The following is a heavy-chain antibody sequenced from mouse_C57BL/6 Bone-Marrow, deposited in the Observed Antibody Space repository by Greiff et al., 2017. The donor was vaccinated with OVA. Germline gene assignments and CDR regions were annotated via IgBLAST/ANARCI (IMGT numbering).Heavy chain of an antibody. V-gene: IGHV5-17*01. CDR2: ISTGSSTN. Sequence: EVQGVESGGGLVKPGGSLKLSCAASGFTFSDYGMHWVRQAPGKGLEWVAYISTGSSTNYYAATMKGRFTISGDNTKNTLFLQMTCLMSEDTAVYYCARQLGPDFDYWGQGTTLTVSA. CDR3: ARQLGPDFDY. CDR1: GFTFSDYG. J-gene: IGHJ2*01. D-gene: IGHD4-1*02.